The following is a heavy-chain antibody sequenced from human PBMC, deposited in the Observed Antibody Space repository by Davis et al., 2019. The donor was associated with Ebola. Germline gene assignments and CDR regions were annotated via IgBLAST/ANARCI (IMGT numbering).Heavy chain of an antibody. D-gene: IGHD6-19*01. Sequence: AASVKVSCKASGYTFTSYGISWVRQATGQGLEWMGWISAYNGNTNNAQKLQGRVTMTTDTSTSTAYMELRSLRSDDTAVYYCARAPGQWLVREFDYWGQGTLVTVSS. J-gene: IGHJ4*02. CDR1: GYTFTSYG. V-gene: IGHV1-18*01. CDR3: ARAPGQWLVREFDY. CDR2: ISAYNGNT.